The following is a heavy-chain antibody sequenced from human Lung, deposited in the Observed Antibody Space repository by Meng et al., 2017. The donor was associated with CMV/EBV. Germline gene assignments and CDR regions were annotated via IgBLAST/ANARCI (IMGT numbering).Heavy chain of an antibody. CDR3: ARDFSDIVVVPAAMGGFDP. Sequence: SSSNGWSWVRQPPGKELEWIGEIYHSGSTNYNPSLKSRVTISVDKSKNQFSLKLSSVTAADTAVYYCARDFSDIVVVPAAMGGFDPWGQGTLVTVSS. D-gene: IGHD2-2*01. CDR2: IYHSGST. J-gene: IGHJ5*02. CDR1: SSSNG. V-gene: IGHV4-4*02.